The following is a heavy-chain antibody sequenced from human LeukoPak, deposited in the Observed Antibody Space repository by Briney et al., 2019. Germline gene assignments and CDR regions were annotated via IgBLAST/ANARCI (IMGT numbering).Heavy chain of an antibody. CDR3: ARELASGD. D-gene: IGHD6-13*01. CDR1: GFTFSTYW. J-gene: IGHJ4*02. V-gene: IGHV3-74*01. CDR2: INTDGNST. Sequence: GGSLRLSCAASGFTFSTYWMHWVRQAPGKGPVWVSQINTDGNSTTYADSVKGRFTVSRDNAKNTLYLQMNSLRAEDTAVYYCARELASGDWGQGTLVTVSS.